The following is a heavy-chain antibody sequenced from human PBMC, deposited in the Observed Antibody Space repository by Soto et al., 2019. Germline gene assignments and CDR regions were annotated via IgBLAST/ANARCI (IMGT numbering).Heavy chain of an antibody. CDR1: GGTFSSYT. J-gene: IGHJ3*02. CDR3: ARDRGGGSLDAFDI. Sequence: ASVKVSCKASGGTFSSYTISWVRQAPGQGLEWMGRIIPILGIANYAQKFQGRVTITADKSTSTAYMELSSLRFEDTAVYYCARDRGGGSLDAFDIWGQGTMVTVS. V-gene: IGHV1-69*04. CDR2: IIPILGIA. D-gene: IGHD2-15*01.